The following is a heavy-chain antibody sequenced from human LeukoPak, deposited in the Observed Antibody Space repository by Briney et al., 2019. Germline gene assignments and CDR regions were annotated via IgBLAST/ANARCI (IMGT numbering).Heavy chain of an antibody. CDR3: ARGKERDYYYYYYMDV. J-gene: IGHJ6*03. Sequence: ASVKVSCKASGYTFTSYAMNWVRQAPGQGLEWMGWINTNTGNPTYAQGFTGRFVFSLDTSVSTAYLQISSLKAEDTAVYYCARGKERDYYYYYYMDVWGKGTTVTVSS. CDR1: GYTFTSYA. CDR2: INTNTGNP. V-gene: IGHV7-4-1*02.